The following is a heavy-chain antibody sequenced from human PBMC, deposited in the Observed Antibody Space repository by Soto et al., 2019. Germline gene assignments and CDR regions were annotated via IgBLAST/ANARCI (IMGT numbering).Heavy chain of an antibody. CDR1: GYSISSGYY. D-gene: IGHD3-22*01. V-gene: IGHV4-38-2*01. CDR3: AIDYYDSSGKFDY. J-gene: IGHJ4*02. CDR2: IYHSGST. Sequence: SETLSLTCAVSGYSISSGYYWGWIRQPPGKGLEWIGSIYHSGSTYYNPSLKSRVTISVDTSKNQFSLKLSSVTAADTAVYYCAIDYYDSSGKFDYWGQGTLVTVSS.